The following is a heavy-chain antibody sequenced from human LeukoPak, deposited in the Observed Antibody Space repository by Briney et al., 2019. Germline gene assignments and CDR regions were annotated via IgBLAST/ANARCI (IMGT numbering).Heavy chain of an antibody. CDR1: GFNFRDYS. J-gene: IGHJ5*02. Sequence: GGSLRLSWVAYGFNFRDYSMNWVRQAPGKGRDWVTGISGTSSYMCYGASVKGRFTVSRDNAKNSLYLQMTSLRVEATDVYYCARDLHYYGSGPWGQGTLVTVSS. CDR3: ARDLHYYGSGP. V-gene: IGHV3-21*01. D-gene: IGHD3-10*01. CDR2: ISGTSSYM.